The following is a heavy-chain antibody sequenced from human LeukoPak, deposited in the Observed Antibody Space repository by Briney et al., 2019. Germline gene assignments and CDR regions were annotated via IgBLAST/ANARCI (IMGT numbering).Heavy chain of an antibody. V-gene: IGHV1-18*01. CDR1: GYTFTSYG. D-gene: IGHD3-10*01. J-gene: IGHJ4*02. CDR2: ISAYNGNT. CDR3: ARVGHYYGSGSYTGY. Sequence: ASVTVSCKASGYTFTSYGISWVRQAPGQGLEWMGWISAYNGNTNYAQKLQGRVTMTTDTSTSTAYMELRSLRSDDTAVYYCARVGHYYGSGSYTGYWGQGTLVTASS.